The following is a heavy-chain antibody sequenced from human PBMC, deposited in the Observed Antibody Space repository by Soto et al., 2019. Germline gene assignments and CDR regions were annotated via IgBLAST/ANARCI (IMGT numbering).Heavy chain of an antibody. CDR2: ITDSGAAS. CDR1: GFTFSTST. CDR3: ARDLSVVFDY. D-gene: IGHD2-15*01. V-gene: IGHV3-23*01. J-gene: IGHJ4*02. Sequence: GGSLRLSCAASGFTFSTSTMIWVRQAPGQGLEWVSAITDSGAASHYADSVKGRFTVSRDNSKNTLYLQMNSLRADDTAVYYCARDLSVVFDYWGQGTLVTVSS.